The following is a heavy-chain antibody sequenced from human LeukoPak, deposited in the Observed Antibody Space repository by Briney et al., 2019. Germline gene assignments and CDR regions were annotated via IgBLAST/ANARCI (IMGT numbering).Heavy chain of an antibody. J-gene: IGHJ4*02. D-gene: IGHD1-1*01. CDR1: GFTVSSNY. CDR3: ARMTGPSNRHWPYFDC. Sequence: GGSLRLSCAASGFTVSSNYMSWVCQAPGKGLEWVSLIYSGGTTYYSDSVKGRFTISRDNSKNTLYLQMNTLRAEDTAVYYCARMTGPSNRHWPYFDCWGQGTLVTVSS. CDR2: IYSGGTT. V-gene: IGHV3-53*01.